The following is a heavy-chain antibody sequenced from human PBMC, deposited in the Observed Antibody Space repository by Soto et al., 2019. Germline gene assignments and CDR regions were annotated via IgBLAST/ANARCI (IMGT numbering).Heavy chain of an antibody. V-gene: IGHV4-4*02. Sequence: PSETLSLTCAVSGGSISSSNWWSWVRQPPGKGLEWIGEIYHSGSTNYNPSLKSRVTISVDKSKNQFSLKLSSVTAAGTAVYYCARDLKIGGSGWYRYYYGMDVWGQGTTVTVSS. J-gene: IGHJ6*02. CDR3: ARDLKIGGSGWYRYYYGMDV. CDR2: IYHSGST. CDR1: GGSISSSNW. D-gene: IGHD6-19*01.